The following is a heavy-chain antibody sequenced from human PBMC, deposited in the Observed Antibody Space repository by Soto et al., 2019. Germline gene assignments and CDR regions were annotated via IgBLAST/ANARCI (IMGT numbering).Heavy chain of an antibody. Sequence: PGRSLRLSCAASGFTFRNYCMHWVRQAPGKGLVWVSRINSDGSSASDADSVKGRFTISRDNAKNTLYLQMNSLRAEDTAVYYCARDTLELLYYFHYWGQGT. J-gene: IGHJ4*02. CDR3: ARDTLELLYYFHY. CDR1: GFTFRNYC. CDR2: INSDGSSA. D-gene: IGHD1-7*01. V-gene: IGHV3-74*01.